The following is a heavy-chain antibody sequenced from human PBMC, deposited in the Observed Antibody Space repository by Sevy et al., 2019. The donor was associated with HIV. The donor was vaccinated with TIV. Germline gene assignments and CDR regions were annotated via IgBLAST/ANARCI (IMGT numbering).Heavy chain of an antibody. Sequence: SETLSLTCAVSGGSISSSNWWSWVRQPPGKGLEWIGEIYRSGSTKYNPSLKSRVTISVDKSKNQFSLKLSSVTAADTAVYYCARLAWGYYDSSGYYPGPKAPDYWGQGTLVTVSS. D-gene: IGHD3-22*01. CDR3: ARLAWGYYDSSGYYPGPKAPDY. CDR2: IYRSGST. J-gene: IGHJ4*02. CDR1: GGSISSSNW. V-gene: IGHV4-4*02.